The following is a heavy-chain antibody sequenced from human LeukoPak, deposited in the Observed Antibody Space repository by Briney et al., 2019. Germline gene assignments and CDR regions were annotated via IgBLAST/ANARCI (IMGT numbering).Heavy chain of an antibody. CDR3: ASSVEMATITDY. CDR1: GGSISSYY. J-gene: IGHJ4*02. Sequence: SETLSLTCTVSGGSISSYYWSWIRQPPGKGLEWIGYIYYSGSTNYNPSLKSRVTISVDTSKNQFSLKLSSVTAADTAVYYCASSVEMATITDYWGQGTLVTVSS. CDR2: IYYSGST. V-gene: IGHV4-59*08. D-gene: IGHD5-24*01.